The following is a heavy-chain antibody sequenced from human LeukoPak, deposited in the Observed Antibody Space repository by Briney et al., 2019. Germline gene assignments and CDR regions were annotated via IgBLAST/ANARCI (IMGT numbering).Heavy chain of an antibody. J-gene: IGHJ5*02. CDR3: AREKKADYVWGSYRPGGFDP. CDR2: IYTSGST. D-gene: IGHD3-16*02. Sequence: PSETLSLTCTVSGGSISSYYWSWIRQPAGKGLEWIGRIYTSGSTNYNPSLKSRVTISVDTSKNQFSLKLSSVTAADTAVYYCAREKKADYVWGSYRPGGFDPWSQETLVTVSS. V-gene: IGHV4-4*07. CDR1: GGSISSYY.